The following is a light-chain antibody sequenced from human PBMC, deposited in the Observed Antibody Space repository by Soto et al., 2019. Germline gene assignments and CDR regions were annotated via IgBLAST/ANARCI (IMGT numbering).Light chain of an antibody. J-gene: IGKJ3*01. CDR1: RSVSSSY. Sequence: EIVLTQSPGTLSLSPGERATLSCRASRSVSSSYLAWYQQKPGQAPRLLIYGASSMATGIPHRFRGSSSGTVFTLTISSLEPEDFSGYYCQEYGSYFLLTFGPGTRVYSK. CDR3: QEYGSYFLLT. V-gene: IGKV3-20*01. CDR2: GAS.